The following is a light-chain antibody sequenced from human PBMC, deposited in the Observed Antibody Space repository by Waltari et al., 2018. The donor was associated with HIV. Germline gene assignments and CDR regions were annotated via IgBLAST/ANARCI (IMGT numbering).Light chain of an antibody. Sequence: NFMLTQPHSVSESPGKTVTISCTRSSGSIASNYVQWYQHRPGSSPTTVIYKDDQRPSGVPDRFSGSLDSSSNSASLTISGLRPEDEADYYCQSYDNDNPVLFGGGTKLTVL. V-gene: IGLV6-57*01. CDR3: QSYDNDNPVL. J-gene: IGLJ2*01. CDR2: KDD. CDR1: SGSIASNY.